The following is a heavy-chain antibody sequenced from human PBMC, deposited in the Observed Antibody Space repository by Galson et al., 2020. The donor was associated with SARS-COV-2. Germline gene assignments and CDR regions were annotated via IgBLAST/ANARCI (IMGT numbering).Heavy chain of an antibody. Sequence: GGSLRLSCAASGFTFSSYWMSWVRQAPGKGLEWVANIKQDGSKKYYVYSVKGRFTISRDNAKNSLYLQMNSLVAEDRAVYYCAGDSFGGWYEGVYYWGQGTLVTVSS. D-gene: IGHD6-19*01. CDR2: IKQDGSKK. CDR3: AGDSFGGWYEGVYY. CDR1: GFTFSSYW. V-gene: IGHV3-7*01. J-gene: IGHJ4*02.